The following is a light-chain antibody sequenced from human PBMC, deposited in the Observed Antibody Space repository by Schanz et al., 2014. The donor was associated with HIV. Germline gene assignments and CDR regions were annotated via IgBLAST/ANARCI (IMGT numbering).Light chain of an antibody. CDR2: EVS. Sequence: QSALTQPPSASGSPGQSVTISCTGTSSDVGGYNYVSWYQQHPGKAPKLLIYEVSKRPSGVPDRFSGSKSDNTASLTVSGLQAEDEADYYCSSYTVSGARGVIVGTGTKLTVL. CDR3: SSYTVSGARGVI. V-gene: IGLV2-8*01. J-gene: IGLJ1*01. CDR1: SSDVGGYNY.